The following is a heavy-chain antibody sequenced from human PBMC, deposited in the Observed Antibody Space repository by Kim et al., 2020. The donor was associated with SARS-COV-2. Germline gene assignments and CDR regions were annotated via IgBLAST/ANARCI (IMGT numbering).Heavy chain of an antibody. D-gene: IGHD2-2*01. CDR2: ISTNGGTT. CDR3: VKEWGGVPWDAFDI. V-gene: IGHV3-64D*09. J-gene: IGHJ3*02. Sequence: GGSLRLSCSASGFTFSRYAMHWVRQAPGKRLQYVSAISTNGGTTYYADSVKGRFTISRDNSKNTLYLQMNSLRAEDTALYYCVKEWGGVPWDAFDIWGQGTMVTVSS. CDR1: GFTFSRYA.